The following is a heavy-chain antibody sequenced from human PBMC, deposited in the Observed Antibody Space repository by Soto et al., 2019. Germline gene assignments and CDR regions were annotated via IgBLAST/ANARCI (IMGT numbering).Heavy chain of an antibody. D-gene: IGHD6-13*01. Sequence: SVKVSCKASGGTVSSYAISWVRQAPGQGLEWMGGIIPIFGTANYAQKFQGRVTITADESTSTAYMELSSLRSEDTAVYYCARYSSSWYSTYGMEVWGQGTTVTVSS. CDR3: ARYSSSWYSTYGMEV. CDR1: GGTVSSYA. J-gene: IGHJ6*02. CDR2: IIPIFGTA. V-gene: IGHV1-69*13.